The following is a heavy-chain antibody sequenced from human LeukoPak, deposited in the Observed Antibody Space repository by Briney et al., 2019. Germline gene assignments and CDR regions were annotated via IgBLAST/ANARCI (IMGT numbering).Heavy chain of an antibody. V-gene: IGHV3-21*01. Sequence: PGGSLRLSCAASGFTFSRYSMNWVRQAPGKGLEWVSSISSSSSYIYYADSVKGRFTISRDNAKNSLYLQMNSLRAEDTAVYYCAFLSSSSSSAFDIWGQGTMVTVST. D-gene: IGHD6-6*01. CDR3: AFLSSSSSSAFDI. CDR1: GFTFSRYS. CDR2: ISSSSSYI. J-gene: IGHJ3*02.